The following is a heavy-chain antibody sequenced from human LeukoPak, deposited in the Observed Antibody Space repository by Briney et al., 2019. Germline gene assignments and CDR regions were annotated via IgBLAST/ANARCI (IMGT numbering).Heavy chain of an antibody. D-gene: IGHD1-26*01. CDR2: IYTSGST. V-gene: IGHV4-61*02. J-gene: IGHJ3*02. Sequence: PSETLSLTCTVSGGSISSGSYYWSWIRQPARKGLEWIGRIYTSGSTNYNPSLKSRVTISVDTSKNQFSLKLSSVTAADTAVYYCARDRELEHNAFDMWGEGTMVTVSS. CDR3: ARDRELEHNAFDM. CDR1: GGSISSGSYY.